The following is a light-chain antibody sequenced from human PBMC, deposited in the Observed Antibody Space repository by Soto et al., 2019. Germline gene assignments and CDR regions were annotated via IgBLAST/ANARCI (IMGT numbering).Light chain of an antibody. CDR1: QSITTY. V-gene: IGKV1-39*01. CDR2: SAS. CDR3: QQSYSIPHT. Sequence: DIQVTQSPSSLSASVGDRVEITCRASQSITTYLNWYQQKPGKAPHLVVKSASTLQDGVPSRFSGSGSGTDFALTISSLQPEDLGTYYCQQSYSIPHTFGQGTNLEIK. J-gene: IGKJ2*01.